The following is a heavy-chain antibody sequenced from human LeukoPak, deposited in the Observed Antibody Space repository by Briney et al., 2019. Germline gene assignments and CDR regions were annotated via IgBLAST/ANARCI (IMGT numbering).Heavy chain of an antibody. CDR1: GFSFSDYW. V-gene: IGHV3-7*03. CDR2: IKEDGSAR. Sequence: PGGSLRLSCAASGFSFSDYWMSWVRQSPEKGLEWVANIKEDGSARYYVDSVKGRFTISRDNAKNSLYLQMRSLRAEDTAVYYCAKDPVEMATTEGYYFDYWGQGTLVTVSS. J-gene: IGHJ4*02. D-gene: IGHD5-24*01. CDR3: AKDPVEMATTEGYYFDY.